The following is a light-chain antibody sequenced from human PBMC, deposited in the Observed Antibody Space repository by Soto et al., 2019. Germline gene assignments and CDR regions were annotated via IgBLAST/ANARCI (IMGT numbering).Light chain of an antibody. CDR3: QQSYSRPPA. CDR2: AAS. CDR1: QNIHSY. V-gene: IGKV1-39*01. J-gene: IGKJ1*01. Sequence: DIQMTQSPSSLSASVGDRVTITCRASQNIHSYLNWYQQKPGKAPKLLIYAASSLQSGVPSRFSGSGPETDFTLTISSLQSEDFATYYCQQSYSRPPAFGQGTKVAIK.